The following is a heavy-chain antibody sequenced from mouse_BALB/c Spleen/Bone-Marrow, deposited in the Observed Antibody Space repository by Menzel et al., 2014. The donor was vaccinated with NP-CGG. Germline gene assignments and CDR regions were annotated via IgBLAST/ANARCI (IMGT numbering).Heavy chain of an antibody. V-gene: IGHV1-7*01. CDR3: AGWGQRGLRKAWFAY. J-gene: IGHJ3*01. CDR1: GYTFTSYW. CDR2: INPSTGYT. Sequence: VQLVESGAELAKPGASVKMSCKASGYTFTSYWMHWVKQRPGQGLEWIGYINPSTGYTEYNQKFKDKATLTADKSSSTAYMQLSSLTSEDSAVYYCAGWGQRGLRKAWFAYWGQGTLVTVSA. D-gene: IGHD3-1*01.